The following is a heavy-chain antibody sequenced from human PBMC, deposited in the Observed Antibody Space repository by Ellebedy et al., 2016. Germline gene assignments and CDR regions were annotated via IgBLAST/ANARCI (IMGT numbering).Heavy chain of an antibody. Sequence: SETLSLTXTVSGGAISRAGYYWSCIRQPPGKGLEWIGYIYYSGSTYYNPSLKSRVTISVDTSKNQFSLKLSSVTAADTAVYYCARGLGGYSYGPNWFNPWGQGTLVTVSS. J-gene: IGHJ5*02. CDR2: IYYSGST. V-gene: IGHV4-31*03. CDR3: ARGLGGYSYGPNWFNP. CDR1: GGAISRAGYY. D-gene: IGHD5-18*01.